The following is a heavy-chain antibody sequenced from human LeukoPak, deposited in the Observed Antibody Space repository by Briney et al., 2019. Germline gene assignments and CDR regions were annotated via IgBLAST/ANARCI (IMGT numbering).Heavy chain of an antibody. J-gene: IGHJ5*02. CDR2: ISSSNTI. D-gene: IGHD2/OR15-2a*01. CDR1: GFTFSTYS. CDR3: ARVIENA. Sequence: GGSLRLSCAASGFTFSTYSMNWVRQAPGKGLEWVSYISSSNTIYYADSVKGRFTISRDNAQNSLFLQMNSLRAEDTAVYYCARVIENAWGQGTLVTVSS. V-gene: IGHV3-48*01.